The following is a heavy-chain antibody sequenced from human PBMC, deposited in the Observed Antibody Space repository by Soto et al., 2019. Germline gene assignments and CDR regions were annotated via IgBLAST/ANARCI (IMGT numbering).Heavy chain of an antibody. CDR3: ARNGTYGSSLSQYSGMDV. V-gene: IGHV1-69*01. J-gene: IGHJ6*02. Sequence: QVQLVQSGAEVKEPGSSVRVSCKASGGTFDNFIMNWVRQTPGRGLEWMGGIVPMLGTPTYAEKFKGRVTISATGSTSTMYMEVTSLRSEDTAIYDCARNGTYGSSLSQYSGMDVWGQGTTVTVSS. CDR2: IVPMLGTP. CDR1: GGTFDNFI. D-gene: IGHD3-10*01.